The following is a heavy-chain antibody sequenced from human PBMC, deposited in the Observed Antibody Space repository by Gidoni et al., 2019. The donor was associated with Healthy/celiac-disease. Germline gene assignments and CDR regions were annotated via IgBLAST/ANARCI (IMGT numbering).Heavy chain of an antibody. CDR3: ASQSGSAVAAFDY. CDR1: VGTFSSYA. V-gene: IGHV1-69*04. D-gene: IGHD6-19*01. J-gene: IGHJ4*02. CDR2: IIPILGIA. Sequence: QVQLVQSGAEVKKPGSSVKVSCKASVGTFSSYAISWVRQAPGQGLEWMGRIIPILGIANYAQKFQGRVTITADKSTSTAYMELSSLRSEDTAVYYCASQSGSAVAAFDYWGQGTLVTVSS.